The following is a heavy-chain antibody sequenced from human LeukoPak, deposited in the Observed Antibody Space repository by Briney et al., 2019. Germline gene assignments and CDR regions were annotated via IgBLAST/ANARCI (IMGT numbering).Heavy chain of an antibody. CDR1: GYTFTSYA. CDR3: ARGGAYASSGYFYVA. D-gene: IGHD3-22*01. J-gene: IGHJ5*02. Sequence: ASVKVSCKASGYTFTSYAMHWVRQAPGQRLEWMGWINAGNGNTKYSQEFQGRVTMTTDTSTNTAYMELRSLRSDDTAVYYCARGGAYASSGYFYVAWGQGTLVTVSS. CDR2: INAGNGNT. V-gene: IGHV1-3*01.